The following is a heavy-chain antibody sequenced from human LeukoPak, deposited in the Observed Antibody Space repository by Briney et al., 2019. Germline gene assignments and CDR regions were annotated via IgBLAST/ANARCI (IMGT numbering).Heavy chain of an antibody. Sequence: PGGSLRLSCAASGFTFSSSSMHWVRQAPGKGLEYVSAINFNGGNTYYANSVKGRFTISRDNSKNTLYLQMGSLRAEDMAVYYCATWSGYHHVYWGQGTPVTVSS. J-gene: IGHJ4*02. CDR1: GFTFSSSS. V-gene: IGHV3-64*01. D-gene: IGHD3-3*01. CDR3: ATWSGYHHVY. CDR2: INFNGGNT.